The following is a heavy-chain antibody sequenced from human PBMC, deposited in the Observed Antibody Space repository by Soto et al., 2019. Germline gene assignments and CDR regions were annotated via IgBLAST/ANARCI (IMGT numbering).Heavy chain of an antibody. CDR1: GDSIISIYH. CDR3: ARTENVGSYPH. V-gene: IGHV4-38-2*02. J-gene: IGHJ4*02. CDR2: IFHTGTT. D-gene: IGHD3-10*02. Sequence: PSETLSLTCTLSGDSIISIYHWAWFRQPPGRSLEWIASIFHTGTTYYNPSLKSRVTISVDTPKNQFSLRLSSATAADSAVDDCARTENVGSYPHLGQGNLVTVS.